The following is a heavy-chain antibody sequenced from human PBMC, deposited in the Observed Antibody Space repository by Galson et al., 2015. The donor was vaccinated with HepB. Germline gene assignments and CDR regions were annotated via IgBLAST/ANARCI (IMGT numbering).Heavy chain of an antibody. J-gene: IGHJ6*03. Sequence: SVKVSCKASGYTFTGYYMHWVRQAPGQGLEWMGWINPNSGGTNYAQKFQGRVTMTRDTSISTAYMELSRLRSDDTAVYYCARRPPRRLTGQQYYYYYYIDVWGKGTTVTVSS. D-gene: IGHD3-9*01. CDR1: GYTFTGYY. V-gene: IGHV1-2*02. CDR2: INPNSGGT. CDR3: ARRPPRRLTGQQYYYYYYIDV.